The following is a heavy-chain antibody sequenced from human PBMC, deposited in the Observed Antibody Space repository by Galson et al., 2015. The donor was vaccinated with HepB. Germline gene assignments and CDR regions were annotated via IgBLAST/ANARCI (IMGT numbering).Heavy chain of an antibody. J-gene: IGHJ4*02. V-gene: IGHV1-3*01. CDR2: INAGNVNT. Sequence: SVKVSCKASGYILTDYAIHWVRQAPGQGLEWMGWINAGNVNTKYSHRFQDRLTITWDTSASTAYMELSSPTSEDTSVYYCARGGGLWIGDIDYWGQGTLVTVPS. CDR3: ARGGGLWIGDIDY. CDR1: GYILTDYA. D-gene: IGHD3-16*01.